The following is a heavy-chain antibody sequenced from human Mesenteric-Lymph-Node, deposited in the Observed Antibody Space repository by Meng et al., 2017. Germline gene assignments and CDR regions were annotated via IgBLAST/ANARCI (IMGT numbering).Heavy chain of an antibody. Sequence: GESLKISCKVSGDSFIDYYLHWVRQVPGQGLEWMGWFNPDSGVTDYAQKFQGRVTMTRDMSISTAYMELRSLRSDDTAVYYCAREDYLPRWTTVVTLGGAFDIWGQGTMVTVS. CDR1: GDSFIDYY. J-gene: IGHJ3*02. CDR3: AREDYLPRWTTVVTLGGAFDI. V-gene: IGHV1-2*02. CDR2: FNPDSGVT. D-gene: IGHD4-23*01.